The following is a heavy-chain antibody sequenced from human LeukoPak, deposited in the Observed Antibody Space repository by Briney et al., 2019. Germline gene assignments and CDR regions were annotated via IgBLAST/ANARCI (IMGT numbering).Heavy chain of an antibody. D-gene: IGHD3-16*02. J-gene: IGHJ1*01. CDR3: TTGRDDYVWGSYRDEYFQH. Sequence: PGGSLRLSCVGSGFIFKNDWMHWVRQAPGKGLEWVGRIKSKTDGGTTDYAAPVKGRFTISRDDSKNTLYLQMNSLKTEDTAVYYCTTGRDDYVWGSYRDEYFQHWGQGTLVTVPS. CDR2: IKSKTDGGTT. V-gene: IGHV3-15*07. CDR1: GFIFKNDW.